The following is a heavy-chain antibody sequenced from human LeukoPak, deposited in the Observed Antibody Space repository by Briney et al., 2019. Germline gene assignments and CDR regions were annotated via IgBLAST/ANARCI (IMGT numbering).Heavy chain of an antibody. J-gene: IGHJ4*02. Sequence: GRSLRLSCAASGFTFSSYGMHWVRQAPGKGLEWVAVIWYGGSNKYYADSVKGRFTISRDNSKNTLYLQMNSLRAEDTAVYYCAREKLAAAGTGFDYWGQGTLVTVSS. CDR1: GFTFSSYG. CDR2: IWYGGSNK. V-gene: IGHV3-33*01. D-gene: IGHD6-13*01. CDR3: AREKLAAAGTGFDY.